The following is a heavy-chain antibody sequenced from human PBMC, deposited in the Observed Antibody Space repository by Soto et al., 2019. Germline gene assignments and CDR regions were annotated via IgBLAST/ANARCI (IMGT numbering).Heavy chain of an antibody. CDR2: IYWDDDK. J-gene: IGHJ4*02. V-gene: IGHV2-5*02. CDR1: GFSLSSTRMA. Sequence: QITLKESGPTLVKPTQTLTLTCTFSGFSLSSTRMAVGRIRQPPGKALEWLALIYWDDDKRYSPFLKSRLTITNDTSTNQVVLTMSNMDPADTARYYCAHIVVAGLGYYFDDWGQGTLVTVSS. D-gene: IGHD6-19*01. CDR3: AHIVVAGLGYYFDD.